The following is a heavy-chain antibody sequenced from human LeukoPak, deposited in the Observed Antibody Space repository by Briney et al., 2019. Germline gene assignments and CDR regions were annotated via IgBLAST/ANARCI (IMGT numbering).Heavy chain of an antibody. V-gene: IGHV4-61*02. Sequence: SETLSLTCTVSGGSISSGSYYWSWIRQPAGKGLEWIGRVYTSGSTNYNPSLKSRVTISVDTSKNQFSLKLSSVTAADTAVYYCARGGAAAGTFGYYYYYMDVWGKGTTVTVSS. CDR1: GGSISSGSYY. CDR3: ARGGAAAGTFGYYYYYMDV. D-gene: IGHD6-13*01. CDR2: VYTSGST. J-gene: IGHJ6*03.